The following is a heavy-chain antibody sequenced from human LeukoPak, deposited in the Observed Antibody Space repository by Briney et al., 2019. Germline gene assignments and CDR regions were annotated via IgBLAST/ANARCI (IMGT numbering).Heavy chain of an antibody. D-gene: IGHD3-22*01. CDR1: GFTFDDYA. CDR3: AKPNNYYDSSGYPVAYYYYYYMDV. J-gene: IGHJ6*03. V-gene: IGHV3-43*02. CDR2: ITGDGTTT. Sequence: GGSLRLSCAASGFTFDDYAMHWVRQAPGRGLEWVSLITGDGTTTYYADSVKGRFTISRDNNKNSLYLQMHSLRTEDTAFYYCAKPNNYYDSSGYPVAYYYYYYMDVWGKGATVTVSS.